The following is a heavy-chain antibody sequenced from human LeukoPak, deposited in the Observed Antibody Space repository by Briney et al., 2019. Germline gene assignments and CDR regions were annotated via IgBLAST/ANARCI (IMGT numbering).Heavy chain of an antibody. CDR1: GFTVSSNY. V-gene: IGHV3-66*01. Sequence: PGGSLRLSCAASGFTVSSNYMSWVRQAPGKGPEWVSIIYSGGSTYYADSVKGRFTISRDNSKNTLYLQMNSLRAEDTAVYYCARDISSGYYDAFDIWGQGTMVTVSS. CDR2: IYSGGST. D-gene: IGHD3-22*01. J-gene: IGHJ3*02. CDR3: ARDISSGYYDAFDI.